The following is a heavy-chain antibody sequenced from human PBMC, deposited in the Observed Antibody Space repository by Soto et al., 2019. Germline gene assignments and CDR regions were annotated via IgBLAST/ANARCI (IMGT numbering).Heavy chain of an antibody. CDR2: INPDSGGT. CDR1: GYTFTDYY. Sequence: ASVKVSCKASGYTFTDYYIHWVRQAPGQGLEWVGWINPDSGGTNLAQRFQGRVTMTSDTSINTAYMELSSLRSDDTAVYYCAIRTGQLAIISEFDGDWFFEVWGRGTLVTVS. D-gene: IGHD2-2*01. V-gene: IGHV1-2*02. CDR3: AIRTGQLAIISEFDGDWFFEV. J-gene: IGHJ2*01.